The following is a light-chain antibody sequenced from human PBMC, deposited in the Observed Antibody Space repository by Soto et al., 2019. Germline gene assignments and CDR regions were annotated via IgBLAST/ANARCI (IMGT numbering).Light chain of an antibody. CDR1: QTISSW. Sequence: DIQMTQSPSTLSGSVGHRVTITCRASQTISSWLAWYQQKPGKAPKLLIYKASTLESGVPSRFSGSGYGTEFTLTISSLQPDDVASYYSKQYNSYWTFRTGTKVDIK. CDR2: KAS. J-gene: IGKJ1*01. CDR3: KQYNSYWT. V-gene: IGKV1-5*03.